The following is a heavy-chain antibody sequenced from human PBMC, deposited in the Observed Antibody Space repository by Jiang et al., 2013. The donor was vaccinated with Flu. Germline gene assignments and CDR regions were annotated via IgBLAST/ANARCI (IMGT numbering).Heavy chain of an antibody. CDR2: IIPIFGTA. V-gene: IGHV1-69*01. D-gene: IGHD6-19*01. J-gene: IGHJ6*02. Sequence: SGAEVKKPGSSVKVSCKASGGTFSSYAISWVRQAPGQGLEWMGGIIPIFGTANYAQKFQGRVTITADESTSTAYMELSSLRSEDTAVYYCARRSSGWFPPRGYYYYGMDVWGQGTTVTVSS. CDR3: ARRSSGWFPPRGYYYYGMDV. CDR1: GGTFSSYA.